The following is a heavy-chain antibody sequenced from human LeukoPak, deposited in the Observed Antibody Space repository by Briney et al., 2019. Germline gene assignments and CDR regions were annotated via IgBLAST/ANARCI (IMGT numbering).Heavy chain of an antibody. J-gene: IGHJ4*02. CDR3: VRSPIGASAY. CDR2: ISPNNGDT. D-gene: IGHD3-10*01. Sequence: ASVKLSCTPSGYTFTDSYIHWVRQAPGVGLQWMGWISPNNGDTKYAEDFQDRVTMTRDTSISTAYMELTGLTPDDTAVYYCVRSPIGASAYWGRGTLVTVSS. V-gene: IGHV1-2*02. CDR1: GYTFTDSY.